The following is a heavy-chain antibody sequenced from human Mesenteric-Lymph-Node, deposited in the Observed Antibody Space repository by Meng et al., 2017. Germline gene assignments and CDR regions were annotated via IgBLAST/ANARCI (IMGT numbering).Heavy chain of an antibody. D-gene: IGHD3-9*01. CDR1: GFTFSSYW. J-gene: IGHJ4*02. CDR2: INSDGSST. V-gene: IGHV3-74*01. CDR3: AVLRYFDWLLYEEIDY. Sequence: GESLKISCAASGFTFSSYWMHWVRQAPGKGLVCVSRINSDGSSTSYADSVKGRFTISRDNAKNTLYLQMNSLRAEDTAVYYCAVLRYFDWLLYEEIDYWGQGTLVTVSS.